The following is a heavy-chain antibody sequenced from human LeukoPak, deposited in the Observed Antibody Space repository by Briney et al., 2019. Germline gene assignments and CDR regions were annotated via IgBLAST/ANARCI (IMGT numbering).Heavy chain of an antibody. CDR3: AKDSWYCSGGSCQTFDY. D-gene: IGHD2-15*01. CDR1: GFTFSTYG. V-gene: IGHV3-30*18. Sequence: GGSLRLSCAASGFTFSTYGMHWVRQAPGKGLEWVAVISYDGTNKYYTDSVKDRFTISRDNSKNTLDLQMNSLRAEDTAIYYCAKDSWYCSGGSCQTFDYCGQGTLVTVSS. CDR2: ISYDGTNK. J-gene: IGHJ4*02.